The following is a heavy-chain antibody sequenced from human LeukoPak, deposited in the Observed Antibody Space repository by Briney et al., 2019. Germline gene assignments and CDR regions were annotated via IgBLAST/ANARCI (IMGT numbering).Heavy chain of an antibody. J-gene: IGHJ4*02. Sequence: SETLSLTCTVSGGSINSSSYYWGWIRQPPGKGLEWIGSIYYSGSTYYNPSLKSRVTISVDTSKNQFSLKLSSVTAADTAVYYCAGQGIAVAGDFDYWGQGTLVTVSS. CDR3: AGQGIAVAGDFDY. D-gene: IGHD6-19*01. CDR2: IYYSGST. CDR1: GGSINSSSYY. V-gene: IGHV4-39*01.